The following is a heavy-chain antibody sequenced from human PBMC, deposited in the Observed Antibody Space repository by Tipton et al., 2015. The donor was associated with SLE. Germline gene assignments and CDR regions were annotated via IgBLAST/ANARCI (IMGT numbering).Heavy chain of an antibody. D-gene: IGHD6-13*01. CDR3: ARHFPAPGIASAGFGY. Sequence: TLSLTCTVSGGSLRRGSYYRSWIRPPARKGLGWIGPIYTSGSTHYNPSPKSRVTISVDTSKNQFSLKLSSVTAADTAVYYCARHFPAPGIASAGFGYWGQGTLVTVSP. CDR2: IYTSGST. J-gene: IGHJ4*02. CDR1: GGSLRRGSYY. V-gene: IGHV4-61*02.